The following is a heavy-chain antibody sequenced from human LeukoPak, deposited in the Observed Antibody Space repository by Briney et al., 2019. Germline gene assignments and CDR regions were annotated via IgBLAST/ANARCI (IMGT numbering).Heavy chain of an antibody. Sequence: ASVKVSCKASGYTFTGYYMHWVRQAPGQGLEWMGWINPNSGNTGYAQKFQGRVTMTRNTSISTAYMELSSLRSEDTAVYYCAKMSYYDILTGSSWFDPWGQGTLVTVSS. CDR3: AKMSYYDILTGSSWFDP. CDR2: INPNSGNT. V-gene: IGHV1-8*02. J-gene: IGHJ5*02. D-gene: IGHD3-9*01. CDR1: GYTFTGYY.